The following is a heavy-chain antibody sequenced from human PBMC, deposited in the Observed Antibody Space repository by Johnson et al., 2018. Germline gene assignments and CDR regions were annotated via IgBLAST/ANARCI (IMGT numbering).Heavy chain of an antibody. V-gene: IGHV3-15*07. D-gene: IGHD3-22*01. CDR3: TKGRGWRGATRLGVVIGAFEI. J-gene: IGHJ3*02. CDR2: IKSKTDGGTT. CDR1: GFTFSNAW. Sequence: VQLVQSGGGLVKPGGSLRLSCAASGFTFSNAWMNWVRQAPGKGLEWVGRIKSKTDGGTTDYAAPVKGRFTISRDDSKNTRYLQMKNLKTEDTAVYYCTKGRGWRGATRLGVVIGAFEIWGQGTMVTVSS.